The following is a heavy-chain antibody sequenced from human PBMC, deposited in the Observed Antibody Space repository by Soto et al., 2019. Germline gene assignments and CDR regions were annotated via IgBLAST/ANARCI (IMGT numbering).Heavy chain of an antibody. J-gene: IGHJ5*02. Sequence: ASVKVSCKASGYTFTSYGISWVRQAPGQGLEWMGWISAYNGNTNYAQKLQGRVTMTTDTSTSTAYMELRSLRSDDTAVYYCARDHVDTVPEGHWFDPWGQGTLVTVSS. CDR3: ARDHVDTVPEGHWFDP. V-gene: IGHV1-18*01. CDR2: ISAYNGNT. D-gene: IGHD5-18*01. CDR1: GYTFTSYG.